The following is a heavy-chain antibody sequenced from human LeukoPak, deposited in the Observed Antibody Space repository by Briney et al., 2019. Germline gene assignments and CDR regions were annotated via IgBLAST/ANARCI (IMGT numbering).Heavy chain of an antibody. Sequence: SETLSLTCTVSGGSISSYYWSWIRQPPGKGLEWLGYIYYSGSTHYNPSLKSRVTISVDTSKNQFSRKLSSVTAADTAVYYCARTDRAAAYNDYWGQGTLVTVSS. CDR1: GGSISSYY. D-gene: IGHD6-13*01. CDR3: ARTDRAAAYNDY. CDR2: IYYSGST. V-gene: IGHV4-59*01. J-gene: IGHJ4*02.